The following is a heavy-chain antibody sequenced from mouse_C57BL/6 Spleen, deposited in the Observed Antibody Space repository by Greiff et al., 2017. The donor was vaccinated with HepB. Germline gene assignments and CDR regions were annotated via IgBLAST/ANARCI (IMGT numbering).Heavy chain of an antibody. CDR2: INPSTGGT. J-gene: IGHJ2*01. D-gene: IGHD2-4*01. CDR3: ARGGYYDYDGDYFDY. Sequence: EVQLQESGPELVKPGASVKISCKASGYSFTGYYMNWVKQSPEKSLEWIGEINPSTGGTTYNQKFKAKATLTVDKSSSTAYMQLKSLTSEDSAVYYCARGGYYDYDGDYFDYWGQGTTLTVSS. V-gene: IGHV1-42*01. CDR1: GYSFTGYY.